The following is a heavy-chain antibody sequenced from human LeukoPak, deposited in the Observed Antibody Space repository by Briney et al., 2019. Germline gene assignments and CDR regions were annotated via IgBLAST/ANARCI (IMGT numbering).Heavy chain of an antibody. CDR1: RYTFTTYY. CDR2: INSSGGST. CDR3: GRSGGYRYGYPLGFSDN. Sequence: ASVHVSCKASRYTFTTYYMHGVRQAPGQGLEWMGMINSSGGSTTYAQKFQGRATMPRDTPTSTVDMERSRLRPEDTPVYSCGRSGGYRYGYPLGFSDNWGQGTLVAVSS. J-gene: IGHJ4*02. V-gene: IGHV1-46*01. D-gene: IGHD5-18*01.